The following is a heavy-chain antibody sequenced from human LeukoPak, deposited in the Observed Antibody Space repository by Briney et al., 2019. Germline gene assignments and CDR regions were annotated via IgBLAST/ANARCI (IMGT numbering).Heavy chain of an antibody. V-gene: IGHV3-48*03. CDR3: ARVVGPGSGYLDY. D-gene: IGHD2-15*01. Sequence: PGGSLRLSCAASGFTVSSNYMNWVRQAPGKGLEWVSYISSSGSTIYYADSVKGRFTISRDNAKNSLYLQMNSLRAEDTAVYYCARVVGPGSGYLDYWGQGTLVTVSS. J-gene: IGHJ4*02. CDR2: ISSSGSTI. CDR1: GFTVSSNY.